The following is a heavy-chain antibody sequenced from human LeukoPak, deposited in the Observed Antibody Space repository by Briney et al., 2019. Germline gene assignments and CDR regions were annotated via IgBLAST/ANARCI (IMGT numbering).Heavy chain of an antibody. V-gene: IGHV3-23*01. CDR1: GFTFSIYA. Sequence: PGGSLRLSCAASGFTFSIYAMSWVRQAPGKGLEWVSAISGSGDTTYYADSVKGRFTISRDNSKNTLDLQMHSLGDEDTAVYYCARDYCSSPTCYLFHGTPRLEDWGQGILVTISS. CDR3: ARDYCSSPTCYLFHGTPRLED. D-gene: IGHD2/OR15-2a*01. J-gene: IGHJ4*02. CDR2: ISGSGDTT.